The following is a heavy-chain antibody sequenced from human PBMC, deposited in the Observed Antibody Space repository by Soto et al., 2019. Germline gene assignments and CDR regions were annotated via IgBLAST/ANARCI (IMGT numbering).Heavy chain of an antibody. CDR3: ARVVVVPAAIPGGYYYYYYMDV. V-gene: IGHV4-34*01. D-gene: IGHD2-2*01. J-gene: IGHJ6*03. Sequence: SDTLSLTCAVYGGSFSGYYWSWIRQPPGKGLEWIGEINHSGSTNHNPSLKSRVTISVDTSKNQFSLKLSSVTAADTAVYYCARVVVVPAAIPGGYYYYYYMDVWGKGTTVTVSS. CDR1: GGSFSGYY. CDR2: INHSGST.